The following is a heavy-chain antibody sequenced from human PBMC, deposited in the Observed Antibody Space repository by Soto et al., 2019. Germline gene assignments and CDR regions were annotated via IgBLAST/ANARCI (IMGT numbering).Heavy chain of an antibody. V-gene: IGHV3-30*18. D-gene: IGHD5-18*01. CDR2: ISYDGSNK. CDR3: AKGGAAMVSLADY. CDR1: GFTFSSYG. J-gene: IGHJ4*02. Sequence: GGSLRLSCAASGFTFSSYGMHWVRQAPGKGLEWVAVISYDGSNKYYADSVKGRFTISRDNSKNTLYLQMNSLRAEDTAVYYCAKGGAAMVSLADYWGQGTLVTVSS.